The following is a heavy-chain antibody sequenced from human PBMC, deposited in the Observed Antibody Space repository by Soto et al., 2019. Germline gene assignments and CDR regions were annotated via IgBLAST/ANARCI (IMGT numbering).Heavy chain of an antibody. CDR1: GFTFSSYA. CDR2: MSYDGSNK. Sequence: PGGSLRLSCAVSGFTFSSYAMHWVRQAPGKGLEWVAVMSYDGSNKYYADSVKGRFTISRDNSKNTLYLQMNSLRAEDTAVYYCAKAPSIVLLGPRDYWGQGTLVTVSS. D-gene: IGHD3-22*01. V-gene: IGHV3-30*18. J-gene: IGHJ4*02. CDR3: AKAPSIVLLGPRDY.